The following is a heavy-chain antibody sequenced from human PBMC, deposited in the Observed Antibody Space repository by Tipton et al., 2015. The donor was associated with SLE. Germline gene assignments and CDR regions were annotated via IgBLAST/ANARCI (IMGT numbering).Heavy chain of an antibody. CDR2: INHTGNS. D-gene: IGHD6-6*01. Sequence: TLSLTCTVSGGSISSGDYSWSWIRQPPGKGLVWIVEINHTGNSNYNPSLKSRVTITVDTSKNQFSLRLTSVTAPDTAVFYCASGPGTSSSHLCQGTLVTVSS. CDR1: GGSISSGDYS. V-gene: IGHV4-30-4*08. J-gene: IGHJ1*01. CDR3: ASGPGTSSSH.